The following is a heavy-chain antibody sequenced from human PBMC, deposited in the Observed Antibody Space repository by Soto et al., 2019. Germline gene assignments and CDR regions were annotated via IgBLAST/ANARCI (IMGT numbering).Heavy chain of an antibody. V-gene: IGHV1-18*01. D-gene: IGHD2-2*02. CDR1: GYKFTTYA. CDR3: ARVACSGSSCYKISVHYGMDV. Sequence: ASVKVSCKASGYKFTTYAIGWVRQAPGQGREWMGWIGPYKGNKNYAREFQGRVTITTDTFTTTAYMDLRSLRSDDTAVYYCARVACSGSSCYKISVHYGMDVWGQGTTVTVSS. J-gene: IGHJ6*02. CDR2: IGPYKGNK.